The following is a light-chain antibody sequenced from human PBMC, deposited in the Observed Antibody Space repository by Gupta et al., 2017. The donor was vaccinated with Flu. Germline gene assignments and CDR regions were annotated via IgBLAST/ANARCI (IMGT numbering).Light chain of an antibody. CDR2: GKS. CDR1: SSNIGAGYV. J-gene: IGLJ1*01. Sequence: RVTISWTWSSSNIGAGYVVYWNQHRPGTAHKLLFFGKSKRPAGVPGRFSDSKSGTAASLAITGLKVEEGADYCQSDDSSRSAWVFGAGTKVTVL. CDR3: QSDDSSRSAWV. V-gene: IGLV1-40*01.